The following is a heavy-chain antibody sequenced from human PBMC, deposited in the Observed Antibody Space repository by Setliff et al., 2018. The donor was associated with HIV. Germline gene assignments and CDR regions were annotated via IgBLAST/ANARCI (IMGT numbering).Heavy chain of an antibody. Sequence: LSLTCTVSGGSISSYYWSWIRQPPGKGLEWIGYIYYSGSSNHNPSLKSRVTISVDTSKNQFSLKLSSVTAADTAVYYCARGYPGIAVAGLSYYYYYYMDVWGKGATVTVSS. CDR1: GGSISSYY. V-gene: IGHV4-59*01. D-gene: IGHD6-19*01. CDR3: ARGYPGIAVAGLSYYYYYYMDV. CDR2: IYYSGSS. J-gene: IGHJ6*03.